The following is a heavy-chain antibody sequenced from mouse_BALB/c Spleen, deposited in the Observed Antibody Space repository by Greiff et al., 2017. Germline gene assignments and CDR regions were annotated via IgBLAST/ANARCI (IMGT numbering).Heavy chain of an antibody. Sequence: EVQRVESGPGLVKPSQSLSLTCTVTGYSITSDYAWNWIRQFPGNKLEWMGYISYSGSTSYNPSLKSRISITRDTSKNQFFLQLNSVTTEDTATYYCARLGITTGFDYWGQGTTLTVSS. D-gene: IGHD2-4*01. CDR1: GYSITSDYA. CDR3: ARLGITTGFDY. V-gene: IGHV3-2*02. J-gene: IGHJ2*01. CDR2: ISYSGST.